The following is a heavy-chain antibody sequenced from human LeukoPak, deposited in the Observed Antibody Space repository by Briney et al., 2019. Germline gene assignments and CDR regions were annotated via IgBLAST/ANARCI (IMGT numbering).Heavy chain of an antibody. CDR1: GGSFSGYY. J-gene: IGHJ4*02. Sequence: SETLSLTCAVYGGSFSGYYWSWIRQPPGKGLEWIGEINHSGSTNYNPSLKSRVTISVDTSKNQFSLKLSSVTAADTAVYYCARGVRPGYSGSCFDYWGQGTLVTVSS. CDR3: ARGVRPGYSGSCFDY. CDR2: INHSGST. V-gene: IGHV4-34*01. D-gene: IGHD1-26*01.